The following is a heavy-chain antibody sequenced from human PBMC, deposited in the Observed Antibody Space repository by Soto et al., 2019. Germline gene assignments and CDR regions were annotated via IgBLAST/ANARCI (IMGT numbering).Heavy chain of an antibody. CDR2: IYYSGST. V-gene: IGHV4-39*01. CDR3: ARQTMTYYYGSGSLGFDY. Sequence: SETLSLTCTVSGGSISSSSYYWGWIRQPPGKGLEWIGSIYYSGSTYYNPSLKSRVTISVDTSKNQFSLKLSSVTAADTAVYYCARQTMTYYYGSGSLGFDYWGQGTLVTVSS. CDR1: GGSISSSSYY. D-gene: IGHD3-10*01. J-gene: IGHJ4*02.